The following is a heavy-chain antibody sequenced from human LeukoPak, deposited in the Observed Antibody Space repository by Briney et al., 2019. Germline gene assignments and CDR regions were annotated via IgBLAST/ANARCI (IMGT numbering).Heavy chain of an antibody. V-gene: IGHV3-15*01. J-gene: IGHJ4*02. CDR3: NTERPYVSDISLDN. CDR1: GFTFSSHW. D-gene: IGHD3-10*01. Sequence: GGSLRLSCAASGFTFSSHWMHWVRQAPGKGLEWVGRITGKSDGGTTDFAAPVKGRFTISRDDSKSTVYLQMNSLKTEDTAIYYCNTERPYVSDISLDNWGQGTLVTVSS. CDR2: ITGKSDGGTT.